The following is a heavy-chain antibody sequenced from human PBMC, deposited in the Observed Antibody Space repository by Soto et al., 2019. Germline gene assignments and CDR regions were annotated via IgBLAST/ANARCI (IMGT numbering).Heavy chain of an antibody. J-gene: IGHJ6*02. CDR1: GYTFTGYY. CDR3: GRDQRKYYYYYGMDV. CDR2: INPNSGGT. V-gene: IGHV1-2*04. Sequence: ASVKVSCKASGYTFTGYYMHWVRQAPGQGLEWMGWINPNSGGTNYAQKFQGWVTMTRDTSISTAYMELSRLRSDDTAVYYCGRDQRKYYYYYGMDVWGQRSTVTVSS.